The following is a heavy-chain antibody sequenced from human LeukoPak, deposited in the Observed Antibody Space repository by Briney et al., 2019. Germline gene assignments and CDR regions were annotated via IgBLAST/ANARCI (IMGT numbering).Heavy chain of an antibody. Sequence: GASVKVSCTASGYTFTSYDIDWVRQVAGHGLQWMGWINPNSGNTGYAQKFQGRITMTRDTSTSTVYMEMSSLRPEDTAVHYCVRDMSVRTFDMWGQGTTITVSS. D-gene: IGHD3-16*01. CDR3: VRDMSVRTFDM. J-gene: IGHJ3*02. CDR1: GYTFTSYD. CDR2: INPNSGNT. V-gene: IGHV1-8*01.